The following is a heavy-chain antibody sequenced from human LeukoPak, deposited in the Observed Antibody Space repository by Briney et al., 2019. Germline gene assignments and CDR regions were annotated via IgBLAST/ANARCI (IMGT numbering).Heavy chain of an antibody. D-gene: IGHD3-22*01. Sequence: GRSLRLSCAASGFTFDDYAMHWVRQAPGKGLEWVSGISWNGGNIGYADSVEGRFTISRDNAKNSLYLQMNSLRAEDTALYYCAGRRDVFYYDSSVYYSAFDIWGQGRMVTVSS. V-gene: IGHV3-9*01. CDR2: ISWNGGNI. J-gene: IGHJ3*02. CDR3: AGRRDVFYYDSSVYYSAFDI. CDR1: GFTFDDYA.